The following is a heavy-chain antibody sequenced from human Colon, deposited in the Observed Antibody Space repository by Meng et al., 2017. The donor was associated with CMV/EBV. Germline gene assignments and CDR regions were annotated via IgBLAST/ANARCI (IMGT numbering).Heavy chain of an antibody. CDR3: ARENTAVPGGDS. CDR1: GFTLNKYW. CDR2: IKQDGSET. J-gene: IGHJ4*02. Sequence: GESLKISCAASGFTLNKYWMSWVRQAPGKGLEWVANIKQDGSETYYVDSVKGRFTISRDNAKNPLYLQMNSLRVEDTALYFCARENTAVPGGDSWGQGTLVTVSS. D-gene: IGHD6-19*01. V-gene: IGHV3-7*01.